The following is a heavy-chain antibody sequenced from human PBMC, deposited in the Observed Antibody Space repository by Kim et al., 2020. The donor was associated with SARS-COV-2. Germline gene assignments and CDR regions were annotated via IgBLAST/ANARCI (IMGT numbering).Heavy chain of an antibody. Sequence: ASVKVSCKASGYTSTNHAINWVRQAPGRGLEWMGWINTDTGSPTYAPDFTGRFVFSLDTSVSTAYLQIRSLEAEDTALYYCARVVWGGYRYIDSWGQGTL. D-gene: IGHD3-16*02. V-gene: IGHV7-4-1*02. CDR2: INTDTGSP. CDR3: ARVVWGGYRYIDS. J-gene: IGHJ4*02. CDR1: GYTSTNHA.